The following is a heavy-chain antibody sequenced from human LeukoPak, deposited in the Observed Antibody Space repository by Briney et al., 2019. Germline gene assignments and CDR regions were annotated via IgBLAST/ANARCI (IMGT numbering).Heavy chain of an antibody. CDR1: GGSFSGYY. V-gene: IGHV4-34*01. CDR2: INHSGST. Sequence: SETLSLTCAVYGGSFSGYYWSWIRQPPGKGLEWIGEINHSGSTNYNPSLKSRVTISVDTSKNQFSLKLSSVTAADTAVYYCARVELDPPYYYYYMDVWGKGTTVTVSS. CDR3: ARVELDPPYYYYYMDV. D-gene: IGHD1-1*01. J-gene: IGHJ6*03.